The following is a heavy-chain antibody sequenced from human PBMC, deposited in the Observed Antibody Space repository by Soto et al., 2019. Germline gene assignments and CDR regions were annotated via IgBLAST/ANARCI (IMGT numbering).Heavy chain of an antibody. Sequence: EVQLLESGGGLVQPGGSLRLSCAASGFTFSSYAMSWVRQAPGKGLERVSAISGSGGSTYYADSVKGRFTISRDNSKNTLYLQMNSLRAEDTAVYYCAKDPPPPSSYYYDSSGYYYVRNNFDYWGQGTLVTVSS. D-gene: IGHD3-22*01. J-gene: IGHJ4*02. CDR1: GFTFSSYA. CDR2: ISGSGGST. V-gene: IGHV3-23*01. CDR3: AKDPPPPSSYYYDSSGYYYVRNNFDY.